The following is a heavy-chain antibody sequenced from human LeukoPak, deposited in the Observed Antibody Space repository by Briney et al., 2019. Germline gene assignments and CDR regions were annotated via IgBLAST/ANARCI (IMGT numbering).Heavy chain of an antibody. V-gene: IGHV3-30*18. CDR3: AKEDGSGSAVFLDAFDI. CDR1: GFTFSSYG. Sequence: GGSLRLSCAASGFTFSSYGMHWVRQAPGKGLEWVAVISYDGSNKYYADSVKGRFTLSRDNSKNTVYLQMNSMRAEDTAVYYCAKEDGSGSAVFLDAFDIWGQGTMVTVSS. D-gene: IGHD3-10*01. CDR2: ISYDGSNK. J-gene: IGHJ3*02.